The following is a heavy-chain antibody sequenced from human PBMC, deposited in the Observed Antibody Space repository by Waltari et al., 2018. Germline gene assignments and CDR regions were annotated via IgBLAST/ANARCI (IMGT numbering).Heavy chain of an antibody. CDR1: GYTFTDYY. V-gene: IGHV1-69-2*01. J-gene: IGHJ5*02. CDR2: VDPEDGET. CDR3: XTEIXARHNWFXP. Sequence: VQLVQSGXEVKKXXATVKISXKVSGYTFTDYYMHWVQXAPGKGLEWMGLVDPEDGETIYAEXXXXXXTITXDTSTDTAYMEXSSLRSXXTXXYYCXTEIXARHNWFXPWGQGTLXXXXS.